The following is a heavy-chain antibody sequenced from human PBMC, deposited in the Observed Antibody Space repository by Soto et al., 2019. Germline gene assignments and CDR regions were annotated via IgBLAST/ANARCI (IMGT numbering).Heavy chain of an antibody. J-gene: IGHJ5*02. CDR1: GFTFSDYY. CDR3: ATKGGGFYFGFDP. D-gene: IGHD3-22*01. Sequence: PGGSLRLSCAASGFTFSDYYMSWIRQAPGKGLEWVSYISSGGTTIYYADSVKGRLTISRDDAKNSLYLQMNSLRPEDTAVYFCATKGGGFYFGFDPWGQGTLVTVSS. CDR2: ISSGGTTI. V-gene: IGHV3-11*01.